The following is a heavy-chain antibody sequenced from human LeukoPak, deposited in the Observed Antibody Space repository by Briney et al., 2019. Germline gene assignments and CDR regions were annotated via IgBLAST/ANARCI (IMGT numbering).Heavy chain of an antibody. D-gene: IGHD3-9*01. CDR2: ISPYNGHT. J-gene: IGHJ5*02. CDR1: GYTFTIYG. CDR3: SRDNDKNWFDP. V-gene: IGHV1-18*01. Sequence: ASVKVSCKASGYTFTIYGISWVRQAPGQGLEWMGWISPYNGHTTYAQKLQGRVTMTTDTSTSTAYMELRSLRSDDTAVYYCSRDNDKNWFDPWGQGTLVIVSS.